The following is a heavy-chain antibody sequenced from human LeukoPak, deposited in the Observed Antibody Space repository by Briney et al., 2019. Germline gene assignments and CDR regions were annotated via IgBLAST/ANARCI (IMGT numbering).Heavy chain of an antibody. CDR2: LYHPDST. Sequence: PSETLSLTCTVSRGSLSSSSYYWGWIRQPPGKGLEWIGSLYHPDSTYYNPSLKSRVTMSVDTSRNQLSLKLSFVTAAATAVYYCARQYDSCFYYYLVRWGTGTTVTVSS. CDR1: RGSLSSSSYY. V-gene: IGHV4-39*01. J-gene: IGHJ6*04. D-gene: IGHD5/OR15-5a*01. CDR3: ARQYDSCFYYYLVR.